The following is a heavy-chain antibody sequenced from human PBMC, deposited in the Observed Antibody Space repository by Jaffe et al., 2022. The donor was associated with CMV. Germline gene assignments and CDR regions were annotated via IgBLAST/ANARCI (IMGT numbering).Heavy chain of an antibody. V-gene: IGHV3-11*01. D-gene: IGHD1-1*01. CDR2: ISGSLSTI. Sequence: QVQLVESGGGLVKPGESLRLSCAASGFTFSDYYMSWIRQAPGKGLEWVSYISGSLSTINYADSVKGRFTISRDNAKNSLYMQMNNLKVEDTAVYYCATGSDWNPTPFDSWGQGTLVSVSS. CDR3: ATGSDWNPTPFDS. J-gene: IGHJ4*02. CDR1: GFTFSDYY.